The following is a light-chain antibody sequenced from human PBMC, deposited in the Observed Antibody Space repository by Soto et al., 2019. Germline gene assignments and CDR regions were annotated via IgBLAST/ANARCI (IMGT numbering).Light chain of an antibody. V-gene: IGLV1-44*01. CDR1: SSNVGDNT. Sequence: QSVLTQPPSASGTPGQRVTISCSGGSSNVGDNTVTWYQQLPGTAPKLVIYSNDQRPSGVPDRFSGSKSDTSASLAIGGLQSEDEADYYCAAWDDSLNGWVFGGGTKLTV. CDR2: SND. CDR3: AAWDDSLNGWV. J-gene: IGLJ3*02.